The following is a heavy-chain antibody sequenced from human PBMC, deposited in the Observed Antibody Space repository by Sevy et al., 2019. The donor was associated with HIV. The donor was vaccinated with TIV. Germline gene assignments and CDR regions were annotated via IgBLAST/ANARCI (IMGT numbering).Heavy chain of an antibody. CDR1: GFPFSSYE. D-gene: IGHD3-22*01. CDR2: ISNTGNTI. CDR3: ARGPDYYDRSGYYYQ. V-gene: IGHV3-48*03. J-gene: IGHJ4*02. Sequence: GGSLRLSCAASGFPFSSYEMNWVRQAPGRGLEWISYISNTGNTISYSDSVRGRFTVSRDNAKNSLFLHMNSLRAEDTAVYYCARGPDYYDRSGYYYQWGQGTLVTVSS.